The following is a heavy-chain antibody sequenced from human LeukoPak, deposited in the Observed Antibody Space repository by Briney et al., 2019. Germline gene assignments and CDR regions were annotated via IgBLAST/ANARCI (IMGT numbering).Heavy chain of an antibody. J-gene: IGHJ4*02. V-gene: IGHV3-21*01. Sequence: GGSLRLSCAASGFTFSSYSMNWVRQAPGKGLEWVSSISSSSSYIYYADSVKGRFTISRDNAKNSLYLQMNSLRAEDTAVYYCARDFEYSISSTMGYFDYWGQGTLVTVSS. CDR3: ARDFEYSISSTMGYFDY. CDR1: GFTFSSYS. D-gene: IGHD6-6*01. CDR2: ISSSSSYI.